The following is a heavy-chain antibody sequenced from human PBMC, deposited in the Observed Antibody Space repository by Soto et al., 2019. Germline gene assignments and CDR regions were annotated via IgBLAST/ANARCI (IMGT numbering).Heavy chain of an antibody. CDR2: ISYDGSNK. J-gene: IGHJ4*02. D-gene: IGHD4-17*01. CDR1: GFTFSSYG. CDR3: AKLRSPMGYYFDY. V-gene: IGHV3-30*18. Sequence: QVQLVESGGGVVQPGRSLRLSCAASGFTFSSYGMHWVRQAPGKGLEWVAVISYDGSNKYYADSVKGRFTISRDNSKNTLYLQMNSLRAEDTAVYYCAKLRSPMGYYFDYWGQGTLVTVSS.